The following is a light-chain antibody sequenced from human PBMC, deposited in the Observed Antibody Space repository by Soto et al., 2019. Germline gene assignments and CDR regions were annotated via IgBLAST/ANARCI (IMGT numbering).Light chain of an antibody. J-gene: IGLJ3*02. CDR3: QSYDSSSWV. CDR2: EDY. Sequence: NLMLTQPHSVSESPGKTVTISCTRSSGSIASSYVQWYRQRPGSAPTTVIYEDYQRPSGVSDRFSGSIDTSSNSASLSISGLRTEDEADYYCQSYDSSSWVFGGGTKLTVL. V-gene: IGLV6-57*04. CDR1: SGSIASSY.